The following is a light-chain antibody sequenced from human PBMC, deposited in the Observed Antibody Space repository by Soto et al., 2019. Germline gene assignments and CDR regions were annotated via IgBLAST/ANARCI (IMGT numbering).Light chain of an antibody. Sequence: QSVLAQPASVSGSPGQSITISCTGTSSDVGSYNLVSWYQQHPGKAPKLMIYEGSKRPSGVSNRFSGSKSGNTASPTISGFQAEDEADYYCCSYAGSSTYVFGTGTKVTVL. CDR3: CSYAGSSTYV. V-gene: IGLV2-23*01. CDR1: SSDVGSYNL. J-gene: IGLJ1*01. CDR2: EGS.